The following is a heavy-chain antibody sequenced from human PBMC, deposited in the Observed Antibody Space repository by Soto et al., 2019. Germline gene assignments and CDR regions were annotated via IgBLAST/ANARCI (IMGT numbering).Heavy chain of an antibody. CDR3: ALTRRSSLLEVAGPGFEY. CDR2: VSHDGSYG. V-gene: IGHV3-30*03. D-gene: IGHD6-19*01. Sequence: QVHLVESGGGVVQPGRSLRLSCAASGFTFSGYGMNWVRQAPGKGLEWVAVVSHDGSYGYYADSVKGRFTISRDNSKNTLFLQMDSLRVDDTGVYYCALTRRSSLLEVAGPGFEYWGQGTLVTVS. CDR1: GFTFSGYG. J-gene: IGHJ4*02.